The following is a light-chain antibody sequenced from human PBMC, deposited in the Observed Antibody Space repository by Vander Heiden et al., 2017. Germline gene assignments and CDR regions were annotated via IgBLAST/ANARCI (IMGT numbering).Light chain of an antibody. CDR1: QSVLYSSNNKNY. J-gene: IGKJ4*01. Sequence: DIVMTQSTDPLAVSLGERATINCKSSQSVLYSSNNKNYLAWYQQKPGQPPKLLIYWASTRESGVPDRFSGSGSGTDFTLTISSLQAEDVAVYYCQQYYSTPLTFGGGTKVXIK. V-gene: IGKV4-1*01. CDR2: WAS. CDR3: QQYYSTPLT.